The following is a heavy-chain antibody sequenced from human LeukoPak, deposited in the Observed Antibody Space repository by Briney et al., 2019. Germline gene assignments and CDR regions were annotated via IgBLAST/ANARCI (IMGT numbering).Heavy chain of an antibody. CDR3: ARAGLPPGKEFDP. CDR2: IYHSGST. V-gene: IGHV4-30-2*01. J-gene: IGHJ5*02. Sequence: SQTLSLTCAVSGGSISSGGYSWSWIRQPPGKGLEWIGYIYHSGSTYYNPSLKSRVTISVHRSKNQFSLKLSSVTAADTAVYYCARAGLPPGKEFDPWGQGTLVTVSS. D-gene: IGHD4-11*01. CDR1: GGSISSGGYS.